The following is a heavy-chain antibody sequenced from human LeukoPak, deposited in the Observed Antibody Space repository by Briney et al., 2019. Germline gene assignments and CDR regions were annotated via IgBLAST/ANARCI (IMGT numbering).Heavy chain of an antibody. D-gene: IGHD5-18*01. CDR3: ARGWDTAMVMGNWFDP. CDR2: INHSGST. CDR1: GGSFSGYY. J-gene: IGHJ5*02. V-gene: IGHV4-34*01. Sequence: SETLSLTCAVYGGSFSGYYWSWIRQPPGKGLEWIGEINHSGSTNYNPSLKSRVTISVDTSKNQFSLKLSPVTAADTAVYYCARGWDTAMVMGNWFDPSGQGTLVTVSS.